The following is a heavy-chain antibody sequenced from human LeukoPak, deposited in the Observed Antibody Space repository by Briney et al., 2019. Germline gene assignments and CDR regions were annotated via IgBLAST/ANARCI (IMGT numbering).Heavy chain of an antibody. V-gene: IGHV4-34*12. Sequence: SETLSLTCAVYGGSFSGYYWSWIRQPPGKGLEWIGEIIHSGSTHYNPSLKSRVTISVDTSKNHFSLKLSSVTAADTAVYYCARDIVVVPAAIPSPSGVRTYNWFDPWGQGTLVTVSS. CDR2: IIHSGST. CDR1: GGSFSGYY. D-gene: IGHD2-2*02. J-gene: IGHJ5*02. CDR3: ARDIVVVPAAIPSPSGVRTYNWFDP.